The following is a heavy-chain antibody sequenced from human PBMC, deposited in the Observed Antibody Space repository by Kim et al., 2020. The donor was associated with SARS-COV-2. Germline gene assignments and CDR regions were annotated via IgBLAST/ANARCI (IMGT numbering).Heavy chain of an antibody. Sequence: ASVKVSCKASGYTFTSYYMHWVRQAPGQGLEWMGIINPSGGSTSYAQKFQGRVTMTRDTSTSTVYMELSSLRSEDTAVYYCASARPDYTYYDILTGYSTYYYYYGMDVWGQGTTVTVS. D-gene: IGHD3-9*01. CDR1: GYTFTSYY. CDR2: INPSGGST. J-gene: IGHJ6*02. CDR3: ASARPDYTYYDILTGYSTYYYYYGMDV. V-gene: IGHV1-46*01.